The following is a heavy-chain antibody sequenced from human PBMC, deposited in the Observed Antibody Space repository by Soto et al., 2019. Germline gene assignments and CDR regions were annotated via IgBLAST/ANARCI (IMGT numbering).Heavy chain of an antibody. D-gene: IGHD3-10*01. V-gene: IGHV3-53*01. CDR2: IYSGGYT. J-gene: IGHJ4*02. CDR3: AAHPGGGGY. Sequence: EVQLVESGGGLIQPGGSLRLSCAVSGFTVSNNYMSWVRQAPGKGLEGVSVIYSGGYTAYGDSVKGRFTISRDNSKNTPFPQSNTPGAALPAFFFWAAHPGGGGYWGQGTLVTVSS. CDR1: GFTVSNNY.